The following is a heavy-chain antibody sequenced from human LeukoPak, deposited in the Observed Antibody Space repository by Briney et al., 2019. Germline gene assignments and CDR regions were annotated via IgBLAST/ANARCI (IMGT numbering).Heavy chain of an antibody. CDR2: IYYSGST. D-gene: IGHD3-10*01. J-gene: IGHJ6*03. V-gene: IGHV4-38-2*02. CDR1: GYSISSGYY. Sequence: ETLSLTCTVSGYSISSGYYWGWIRQPPGKGLEWIGSIYYSGSTYYNPSLKSRVTISVDTSKNQFSLKLSSVTAADTAVYYCARHRYYYRSGSYYGAPYYMDVWGKGTTVTISS. CDR3: ARHRYYYRSGSYYGAPYYMDV.